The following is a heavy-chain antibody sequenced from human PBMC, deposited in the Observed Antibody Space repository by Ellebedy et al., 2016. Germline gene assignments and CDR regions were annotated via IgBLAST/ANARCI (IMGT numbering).Heavy chain of an antibody. CDR2: IIPIFGTA. Sequence: SVKVSXKASRGTFSSYAISWVRQAPGQGLEWMGGIIPIFGTANYAQKFQGRVTITADESTSTAYMELSSLRSEDTAVYYCARGNYGGNPDYFDYWGQGTLVTVSS. CDR1: RGTFSSYA. D-gene: IGHD4-23*01. V-gene: IGHV1-69*13. CDR3: ARGNYGGNPDYFDY. J-gene: IGHJ4*02.